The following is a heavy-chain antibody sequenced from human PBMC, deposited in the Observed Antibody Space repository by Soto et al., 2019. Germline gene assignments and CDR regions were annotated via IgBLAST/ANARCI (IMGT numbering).Heavy chain of an antibody. V-gene: IGHV4-34*01. CDR3: ASVQAAKRLVKGDWFDP. CDR2: INHSRST. J-gene: IGHJ5*02. CDR1: GGSFSGYY. D-gene: IGHD3-9*01. Sequence: SETLSLTCAVYGGSFSGYYWSWIRQPPGKGLEWIGEINHSRSTNYNPYLKSRVTIAVDTSKNQFSLKLSSVTAADTAVYYCASVQAAKRLVKGDWFDPWGQGTLVTVSS.